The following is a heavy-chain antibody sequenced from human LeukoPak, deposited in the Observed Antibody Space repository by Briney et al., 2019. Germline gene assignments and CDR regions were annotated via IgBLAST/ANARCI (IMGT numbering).Heavy chain of an antibody. J-gene: IGHJ5*02. Sequence: SQTLSLTCAISGDSVSTNIGAWNWIRQSPSRGLEWLGRTYYRSKWYNDYAVSVKSRITINPDTSKNQFSLQLSSVTPEDTAVYYCAGGYSSGGKWFDPWGQGTLVTVSS. CDR1: GDSVSTNIGA. CDR3: AGGYSSGGKWFDP. V-gene: IGHV6-1*01. D-gene: IGHD6-19*01. CDR2: TYYRSKWYN.